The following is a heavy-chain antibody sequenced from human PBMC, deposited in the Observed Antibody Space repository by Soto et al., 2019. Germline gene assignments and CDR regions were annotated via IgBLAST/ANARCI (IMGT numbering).Heavy chain of an antibody. D-gene: IGHD2-15*01. J-gene: IGHJ4*02. Sequence: PGESLKISCEGSGYSFTTYWIGWVRQMPGKGLEWMGVIYPADSDTAYSPSFQGQVTISADKSISTAYLQWSSLKSSDTAIYYCARHVDASPFDSWGQGTLVTVSS. CDR3: ARHVDASPFDS. CDR2: IYPADSDT. CDR1: GYSFTTYW. V-gene: IGHV5-51*01.